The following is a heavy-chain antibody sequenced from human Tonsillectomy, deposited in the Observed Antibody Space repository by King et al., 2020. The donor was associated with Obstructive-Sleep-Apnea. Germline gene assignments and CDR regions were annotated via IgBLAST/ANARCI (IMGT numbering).Heavy chain of an antibody. Sequence: VQLVESGGGVVQPGRSLRLSCAASGFTFSNYGMHWVRQAPGKGLEWVALISYDGSNRYYADSVKGRVTISRDISKNTLYLQMNGLRADDTAVYYCARHLDYGDYVEKVFDYWGQGTLVTVSS. D-gene: IGHD4-17*01. CDR1: GFTFSNYG. CDR3: ARHLDYGDYVEKVFDY. V-gene: IGHV3-30*03. J-gene: IGHJ4*02. CDR2: ISYDGSNR.